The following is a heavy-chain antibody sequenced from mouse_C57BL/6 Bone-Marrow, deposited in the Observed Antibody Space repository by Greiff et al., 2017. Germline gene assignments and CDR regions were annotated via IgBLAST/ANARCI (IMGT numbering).Heavy chain of an antibody. CDR3: ASEAIWGFAY. V-gene: IGHV1-80*01. CDR2: IYPGDGDP. D-gene: IGHD4-1*01. J-gene: IGHJ3*01. CDR1: GYTFTSYW. Sequence: QVQLQQSGAELARPGTSVKLSCKASGYTFTSYWMHWVKQRPGKGLEWIGQIYPGDGDPNYNGKFKGKATLTAAQSSSPAYMQLSILTSEDSAVYFCASEAIWGFAYWGQGTLVTGSA.